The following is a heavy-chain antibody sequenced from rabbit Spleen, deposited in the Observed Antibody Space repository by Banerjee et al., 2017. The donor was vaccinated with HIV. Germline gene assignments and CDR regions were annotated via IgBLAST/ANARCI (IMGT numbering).Heavy chain of an antibody. CDR1: GFSFSNKAV. D-gene: IGHD2-1*01. J-gene: IGHJ4*01. Sequence: QSLEESGGDLVKPGASLTLTCKASGFSFSNKAVMCWVRQAPGKGLDWIACINAITGKAVYETGGKGRSPFPKPPSTPVPLKMPSLTAGDPATFFCARDDGGGVVGIFFFDLGGKGTWVPVS. V-gene: IGHV1S40*01. CDR3: ARDDGGGVVGIFFFDL. CDR2: INAITGKA.